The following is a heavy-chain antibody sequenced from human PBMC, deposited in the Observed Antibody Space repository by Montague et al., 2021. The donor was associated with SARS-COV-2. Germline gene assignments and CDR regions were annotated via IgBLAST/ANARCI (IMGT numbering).Heavy chain of an antibody. CDR2: INHDGST. Sequence: SETLSLTCAVYGSSFNDYFWTWIRQPPGKGLEWIGEINHDGSTNYNPSLKSRLTMSVDTSKNQFSLNLTSVTAADAAVYYCARVRSSAWFDPWGQGTLVTVSS. J-gene: IGHJ5*02. CDR3: ARVRSSAWFDP. CDR1: GSSFNDYF. D-gene: IGHD3-10*01. V-gene: IGHV4-34*01.